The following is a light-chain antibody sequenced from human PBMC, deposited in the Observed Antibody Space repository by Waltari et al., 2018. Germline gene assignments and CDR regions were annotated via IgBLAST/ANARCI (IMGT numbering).Light chain of an antibody. V-gene: IGKV3-11*01. CDR3: QQRSKSFT. CDR2: DAS. Sequence: EIVLKQSPATLSLSPGDSATLSCRASQSISSYLACYQQKPGQAPRLLIYDASTRATGIPARFSGSGSVTAFTLTISSLEPEDFAIYYCQQRSKSFTFGPGTKVDMK. CDR1: QSISSY. J-gene: IGKJ3*01.